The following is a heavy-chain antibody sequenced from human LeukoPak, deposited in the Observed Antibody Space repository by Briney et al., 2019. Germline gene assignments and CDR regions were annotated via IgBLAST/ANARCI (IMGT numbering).Heavy chain of an antibody. CDR3: ARGIAVAGPYYFDY. J-gene: IGHJ4*02. Sequence: GGSLRLSCAASGFTFSSYAMHWVRQAPGKGLEWVSYISSIDSTIYYADSVKGRFTISRDNAKNSLYLQMNSLRADDTAVYYCARGIAVAGPYYFDYWGQGTLVTVSS. CDR1: GFTFSSYA. V-gene: IGHV3-48*03. CDR2: ISSIDSTI. D-gene: IGHD6-19*01.